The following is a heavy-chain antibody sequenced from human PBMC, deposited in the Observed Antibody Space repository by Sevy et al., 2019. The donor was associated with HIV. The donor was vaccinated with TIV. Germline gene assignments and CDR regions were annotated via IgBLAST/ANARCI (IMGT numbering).Heavy chain of an antibody. Sequence: GGSLRLSCAASGLTFSSYWLSWVRQAPGKGLEWVANIKEGGSEQYYVDSVKGRFTVSRDNAKNSLYLQMNSLRAEDTAVYYCTKIYGTGSYVDYWGQGTLVTVSS. CDR2: IKEGGSEQ. CDR3: TKIYGTGSYVDY. D-gene: IGHD6-19*01. J-gene: IGHJ4*02. CDR1: GLTFSSYW. V-gene: IGHV3-7*01.